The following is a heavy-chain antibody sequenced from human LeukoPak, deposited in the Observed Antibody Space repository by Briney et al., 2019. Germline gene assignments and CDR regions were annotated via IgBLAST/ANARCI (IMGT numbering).Heavy chain of an antibody. CDR3: ASSRGLPKYYYYYGMDV. J-gene: IGHJ6*02. V-gene: IGHV5-51*01. CDR1: GYTFTSYW. Sequence: GESLKISCQGSGYTFTSYWIGWVRQMPGKGLEWMGIIYPGDSDTRYSPSFQGQVTISADKSISTAYLQWSSLKASDTAMYYCASSRGLPKYYYYYGMDVWGQGTTVTVSS. CDR2: IYPGDSDT. D-gene: IGHD3-10*01.